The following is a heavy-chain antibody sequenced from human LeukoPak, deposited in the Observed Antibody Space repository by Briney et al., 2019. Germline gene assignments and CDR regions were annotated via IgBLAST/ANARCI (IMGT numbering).Heavy chain of an antibody. CDR3: ARQSKTVTRDAFDI. CDR1: GGSISSGDYY. V-gene: IGHV4-30-4*01. D-gene: IGHD5-18*01. CDR2: IYYSGST. J-gene: IGHJ3*02. Sequence: SETLSLTCTVSGGSISSGDYYWSWIRQPPGKGLEWIGYIYYSGSTNYNPSLKSRVTISVDTSKNQFSLKLSSVTAADTAVYYCARQSKTVTRDAFDIWGQGTMVTVAS.